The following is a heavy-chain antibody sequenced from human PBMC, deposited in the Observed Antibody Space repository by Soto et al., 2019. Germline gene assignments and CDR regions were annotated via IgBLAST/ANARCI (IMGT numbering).Heavy chain of an antibody. D-gene: IGHD2-15*01. CDR2: VSYDGNNK. Sequence: QVQLVESGGGVVQPGRSLRLSCAASGFTFSSYAMHWVRQAPGKGLEGVAVVSYDGNNKYYADSVKGRFTISRDNSKNTLYLQMNSLRAEDTAVYYCARAGCDGGSCYTLVGLRYGMDVWGQGTTVTVSS. CDR1: GFTFSSYA. V-gene: IGHV3-30-3*01. CDR3: ARAGCDGGSCYTLVGLRYGMDV. J-gene: IGHJ6*02.